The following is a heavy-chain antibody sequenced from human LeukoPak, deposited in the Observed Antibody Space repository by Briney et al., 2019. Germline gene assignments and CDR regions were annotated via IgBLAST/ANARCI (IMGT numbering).Heavy chain of an antibody. J-gene: IGHJ4*02. V-gene: IGHV1-2*02. CDR2: INPNSGGT. CDR1: GYTFTGYY. CDR3: ARGHSRFKRITMVRGHDRYFDY. D-gene: IGHD3-10*01. Sequence: ASVKVSCKASGYTFTGYYMHWVRQAPGQGLEWMGWINPNSGGTNYVQKFQGRVTMTRDTSISTAYMELSRLRSDDTAVYYCARGHSRFKRITMVRGHDRYFDYWGQGTLVIVSS.